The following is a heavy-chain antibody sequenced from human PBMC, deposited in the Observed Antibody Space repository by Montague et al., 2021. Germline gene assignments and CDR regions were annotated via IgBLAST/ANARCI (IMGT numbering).Heavy chain of an antibody. D-gene: IGHD2-15*01. V-gene: IGHV4-39*01. CDR1: GGSISSASYY. Sequence: SETLSLTCTVSGGSISSASYYWGWIRQPPGKGPEFIGVIYYNVTTYPNPSLKSRVTVSMDTSQNQFSLKLSSVTAADTAVYYCARSFYCRGGSCYSGFDPWGQGTLVTASS. CDR2: IYYNVTT. CDR3: ARSFYCRGGSCYSGFDP. J-gene: IGHJ5*02.